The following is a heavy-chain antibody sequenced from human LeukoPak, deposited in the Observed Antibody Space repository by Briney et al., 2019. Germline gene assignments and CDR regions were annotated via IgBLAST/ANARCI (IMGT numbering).Heavy chain of an antibody. J-gene: IGHJ6*02. CDR3: AKTPYYYYYGMDV. CDR2: INHSGST. CDR1: GGSFSGYY. Sequence: PSETLSLTCAVYGGSFSGYYWSWIRQPPGKGLEWIGEINHSGSTNYNPSLKSRVTISVDTSKNQFSLKLSSVTAADTAVYYCAKTPYYYYYGMDVRGQGTTVTVSS. V-gene: IGHV4-34*01.